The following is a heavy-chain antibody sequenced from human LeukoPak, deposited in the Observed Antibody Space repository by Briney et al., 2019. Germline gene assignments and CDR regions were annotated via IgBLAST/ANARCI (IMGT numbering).Heavy chain of an antibody. D-gene: IGHD5-24*01. CDR3: GGTISPGDYGMDV. CDR2: IKQDGSEQ. J-gene: IGHJ6*02. CDR1: GFTFSSYW. Sequence: GGSLRLSCAASGFTFSSYWMSWVRQAPGKGLEWVANIKQDGSEQYYVDSVRGRFTISRDNAKNSLYLQMNSLRAEDTAVYYRGGTISPGDYGMDVWGQGTTVTVSS. V-gene: IGHV3-7*04.